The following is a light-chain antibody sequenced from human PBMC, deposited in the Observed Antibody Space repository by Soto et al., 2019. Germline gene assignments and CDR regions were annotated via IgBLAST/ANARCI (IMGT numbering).Light chain of an antibody. CDR2: DAS. J-gene: IGKJ2*01. CDR1: QRISNSY. V-gene: IGKV3-20*01. Sequence: EIVLTQSPGTLSLSPGERATLSCRASQRISNSYLAWYQQKPGQAPRLLLYDASSRATGIPDRVSGSGSGKDFTLTISRLEPEDFAVYYCLQSARPPFAFGQGTKVEIK. CDR3: LQSARPPFA.